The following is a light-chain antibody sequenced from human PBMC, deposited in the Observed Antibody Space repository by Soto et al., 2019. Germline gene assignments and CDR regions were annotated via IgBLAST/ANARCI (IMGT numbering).Light chain of an antibody. CDR2: DAS. J-gene: IGKJ5*01. CDR1: QSVSSY. Sequence: EIVLTQSPATLSLFPGERATLSCRASQSVSSYLAWYQQKPGQAPRLLLYDASNRATGIPARFSGSGSGTDFTLTISSLEPEDFAVYYCQQRSNYITFGQGTRLEIE. CDR3: QQRSNYIT. V-gene: IGKV3-11*01.